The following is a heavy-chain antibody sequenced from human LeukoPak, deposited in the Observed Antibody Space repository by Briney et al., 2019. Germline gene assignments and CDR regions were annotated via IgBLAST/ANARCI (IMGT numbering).Heavy chain of an antibody. CDR2: IYYSGST. J-gene: IGHJ5*02. CDR1: GGSISSSSYY. V-gene: IGHV4-39*01. CDR3: ARVIAVAGLGWFDP. Sequence: SETLSLTCTVSGGSISSSSYYWGWIRQPPGKGLEWIGSIYYSGSTYYNPSLKSRVTISVDTSKNQFSLKLSSVTAADTAVYYCARVIAVAGLGWFDPWGQGTLVTVSS. D-gene: IGHD6-19*01.